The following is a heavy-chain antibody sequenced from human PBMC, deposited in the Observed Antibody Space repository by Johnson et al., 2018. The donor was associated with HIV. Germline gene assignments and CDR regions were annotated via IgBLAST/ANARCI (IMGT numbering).Heavy chain of an antibody. D-gene: IGHD3-22*01. V-gene: IGHV3-11*04. CDR3: ARYGVSSGYYEEHDAFDI. J-gene: IGHJ3*02. CDR2: ISSSGSSL. Sequence: VQLVESGGGLVQPGGSLRLSCAASGFTFSDYYMSWIRPAPGKGLAWVSYISSSGSSLYYADPVKGRFTLSRDNAKNSLYLQMNSLRAEDTAVYYCARYGVSSGYYEEHDAFDIWGQGTMVTVSS. CDR1: GFTFSDYY.